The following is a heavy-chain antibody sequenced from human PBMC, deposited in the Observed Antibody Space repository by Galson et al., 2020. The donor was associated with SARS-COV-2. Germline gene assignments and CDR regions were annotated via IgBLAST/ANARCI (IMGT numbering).Heavy chain of an antibody. CDR2: ISSDGRIK. J-gene: IGHJ4*02. D-gene: IGHD1-26*01. Sequence: GGSLRLSCAASGFTFSSHAMHWVRQAPGKGLEWVAVISSDGRIKYYADFVKGRITISRDNSKNTLYLQVDSLRPVDTAVYYCAKVAVGATSCFDYWGQGTLVTVSS. CDR3: AKVAVGATSCFDY. CDR1: GFTFSSHA. V-gene: IGHV3-30*04.